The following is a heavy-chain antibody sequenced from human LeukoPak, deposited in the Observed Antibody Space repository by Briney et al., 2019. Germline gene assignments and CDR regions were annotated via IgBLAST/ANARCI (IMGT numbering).Heavy chain of an antibody. CDR2: ISACNGNT. V-gene: IGHV1-18*01. D-gene: IGHD2-15*01. CDR3: ARGSAHCSGGSCYFDY. CDR1: GYTFTSYG. Sequence: GASVKVSCKASGYTFTSYGISWVRQAPGQGLEWMGWISACNGNTNYAQKLQGRVAMTTDTSTSTAYMELRSLRSDDTAVYYCARGSAHCSGGSCYFDYWAQGTLVTVSS. J-gene: IGHJ4*02.